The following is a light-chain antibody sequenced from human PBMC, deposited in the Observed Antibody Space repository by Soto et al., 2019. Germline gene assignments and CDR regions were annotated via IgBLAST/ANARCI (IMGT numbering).Light chain of an antibody. CDR3: QSFDKYLSAVV. CDR2: DNT. J-gene: IGLJ3*02. V-gene: IGLV1-40*01. CDR1: SSDIGAGYR. Sequence: QSVLTQPPSVSGAPGERVTISCTGSSSDIGAGYRVRWYQQVPGTAPKLLIYDNTNRPSVVPARFSGSKSGTSASLAISGLQAEDEADYYCQSFDKYLSAVVFGGGTKLTVL.